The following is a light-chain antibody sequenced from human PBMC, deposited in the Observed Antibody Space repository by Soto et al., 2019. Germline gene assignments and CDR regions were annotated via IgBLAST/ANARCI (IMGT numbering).Light chain of an antibody. CDR3: QQYGGSPPYT. J-gene: IGKJ2*01. V-gene: IGKV3-20*01. Sequence: EIVLTKSPGTLSLSPGERATLSCRASQSVSSIYLAWYQQKPGQAPRLLIYRASSRATGIPDRFNGSGSETDFTLTISRLEPEDFAGYYCQQYGGSPPYTVGQGTKLEI. CDR1: QSVSSIY. CDR2: RAS.